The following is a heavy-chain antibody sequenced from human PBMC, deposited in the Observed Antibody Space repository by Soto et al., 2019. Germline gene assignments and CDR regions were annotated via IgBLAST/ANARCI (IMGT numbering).Heavy chain of an antibody. CDR1: GLTFSSYG. D-gene: IGHD6-13*01. J-gene: IGHJ6*02. CDR2: ISYDGSNK. Sequence: GGSLRLSCAASGLTFSSYGMHWVRQAPGKGLEWVAVISYDGSNKYYADSVKGRFTISRDNSKNTLYLQMNSLRAKDTAVYYCAKDQGGSSWQYYNYYYGMDVWGQGTTVTVSS. V-gene: IGHV3-30*18. CDR3: AKDQGGSSWQYYNYYYGMDV.